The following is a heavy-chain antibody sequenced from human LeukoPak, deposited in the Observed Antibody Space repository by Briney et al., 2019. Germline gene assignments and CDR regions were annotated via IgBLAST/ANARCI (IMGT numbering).Heavy chain of an antibody. J-gene: IGHJ6*03. Sequence: SETLSLTCTVSGSSISSGDYWGWIRQPPGKGLEGIGNIYHSGSTNYNPSLKSRVTISVDTSKNQFSLKLSSVTAADTAVYYCARGRGYCSGGSCYHYYYMDVWGKGTTVTVSS. V-gene: IGHV4-38-2*02. CDR2: IYHSGST. D-gene: IGHD2-15*01. CDR1: GSSISSGDY. CDR3: ARGRGYCSGGSCYHYYYMDV.